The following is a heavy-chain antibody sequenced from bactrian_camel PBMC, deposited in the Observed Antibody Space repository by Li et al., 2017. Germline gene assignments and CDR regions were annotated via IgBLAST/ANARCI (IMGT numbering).Heavy chain of an antibody. CDR3: AADDVVICSLSASWYKY. J-gene: IGHJ4*01. Sequence: VQLVESGGGLVQPGGSLRLSCAASGFTFSNYYMRWVRQAPGKEREGVAAIDSDGRTDYVASVKGRFTISRDNAKNTLYLHTNSLKPEDTAMYYCAADDVVICSLSASWYKYWGQGTQVTVS. V-gene: IGHV3S10*01. D-gene: IGHD2*01. CDR1: GFTFSNYY. CDR2: IDSDGRT.